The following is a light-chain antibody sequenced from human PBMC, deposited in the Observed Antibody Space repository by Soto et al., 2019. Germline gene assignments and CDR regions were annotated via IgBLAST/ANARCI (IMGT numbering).Light chain of an antibody. V-gene: IGKV1-27*01. CDR2: AAS. J-gene: IGKJ4*01. CDR3: QKYNSAPLT. Sequence: DIPMTQSPSSLSASLGDRVTITCRASQGIGVYLAWFQQKPGNVPKLLIYAASTLQSGVPYRFSGSESGTDFTLTISSLQPEDVATYYCQKYNSAPLTFGGGTKVEIK. CDR1: QGIGVY.